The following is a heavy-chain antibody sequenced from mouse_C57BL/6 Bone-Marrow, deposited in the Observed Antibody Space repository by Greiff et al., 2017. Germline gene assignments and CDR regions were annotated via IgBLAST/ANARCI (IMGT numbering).Heavy chain of an antibody. J-gene: IGHJ1*03. CDR1: GYTFTSYW. CDR2: IDPSDSYT. D-gene: IGHD2-2*01. CDR3: ARWGGYPWYFDV. V-gene: IGHV1-59*01. Sequence: QVQLQQPGAELVRPGTSVKLSCKASGYTFTSYWMHWVKQRPGQGLEWIGVIDPSDSYTNYNQKFKGKATLTVDTSSSTASMQLSSLTSEDSAVYYCARWGGYPWYFDVWGTGTTVTVSS.